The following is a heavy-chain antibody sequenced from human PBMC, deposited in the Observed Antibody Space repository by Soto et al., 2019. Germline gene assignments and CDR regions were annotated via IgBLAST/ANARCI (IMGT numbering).Heavy chain of an antibody. CDR2: IIPIFGTA. D-gene: IGHD3-22*01. CDR3: ATNLSIVVVLHRPRPSYGMDV. V-gene: IGHV1-69*13. Sequence: AASVKVSCKASGGTFSSYAISWVRQAPGQGLEWMGGIIPIFGTANYAQKFQGRVTITADESTSTAYMELSSLRSEDTAVYYCATNLSIVVVLHRPRPSYGMDVWGQGTTVTVSS. J-gene: IGHJ6*02. CDR1: GGTFSSYA.